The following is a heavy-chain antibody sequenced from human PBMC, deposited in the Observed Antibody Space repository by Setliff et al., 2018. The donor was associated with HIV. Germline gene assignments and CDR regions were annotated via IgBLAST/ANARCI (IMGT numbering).Heavy chain of an antibody. CDR1: GASIRGSDYF. J-gene: IGHJ5*01. Sequence: NPSETLSLTCTVSGASIRGSDYFWDWVRQPPGRGLEWIGSISHSGTTFYNASLKSRVTISEDTSKNQFYLRLTSVTAADTAVYYCARQGSWLDSWGQGTLVTVSS. CDR2: ISHSGTT. CDR3: ARQGSWLDS. D-gene: IGHD2-15*01. V-gene: IGHV4-39*01.